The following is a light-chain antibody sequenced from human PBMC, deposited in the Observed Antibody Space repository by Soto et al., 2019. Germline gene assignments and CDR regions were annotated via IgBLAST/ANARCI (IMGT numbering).Light chain of an antibody. CDR1: SSDVGVYNY. Sequence: QSALTQPASVSGSPGQSITISCTGTSSDVGVYNYVSWYQHYPGKAPKLMIFEVSYRPSGISNRFSGSKSGNTASLTISGLQAEDEADYYCSSYTSGSTSVFGGGTKLTVL. CDR3: SSYTSGSTSV. J-gene: IGLJ3*02. V-gene: IGLV2-14*01. CDR2: EVS.